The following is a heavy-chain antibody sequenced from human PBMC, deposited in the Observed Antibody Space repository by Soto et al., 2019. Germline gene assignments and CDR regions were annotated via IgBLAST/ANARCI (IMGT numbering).Heavy chain of an antibody. CDR3: AREWGLLPYYVMKA. V-gene: IGHV4-61*03. CDR2: ISYTGRT. J-gene: IGHJ6*02. Sequence: SETLSLTCIVSGDSVTSGSYYWTWLRQPPGKGLEWIGYISYTGRTKYNPSLQSRVTISVDTSKNDFSLNLSSVTAADTAVYFCAREWGLLPYYVMKAWGHGPAVTVSS. D-gene: IGHD7-27*01. CDR1: GDSVTSGSYY.